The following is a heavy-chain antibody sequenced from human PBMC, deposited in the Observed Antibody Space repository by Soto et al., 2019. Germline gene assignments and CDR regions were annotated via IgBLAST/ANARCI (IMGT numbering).Heavy chain of an antibody. CDR2: INHGGST. D-gene: IGHD3-10*01. J-gene: IGHJ6*02. V-gene: IGHV4-34*01. CDR3: ARRQYASGYGMDV. Sequence: CTVYGGSFSGYYWSWFRQPPGKGLEWIGEINHGGSTNYNPSLKSRVTISVDTSKNQFSLKVRTVTAGDTAVYYCARRQYASGYGMDVWGQGTTVTVSS. CDR1: GGSFSGYY.